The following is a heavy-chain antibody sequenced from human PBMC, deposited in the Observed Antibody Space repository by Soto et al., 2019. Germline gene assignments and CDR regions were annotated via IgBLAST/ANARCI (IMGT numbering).Heavy chain of an antibody. CDR2: ISGSGGST. Sequence: GGSLRLSCAASGFTFSSYAMSWVRQAPGKGLEWVSAISGSGGSTYYADSVKGRFTISRDNSKNTLYLQMNSLRAEDMAVYYCAKAITMIVVVITDWGQGTLVTVSS. CDR3: AKAITMIVVVITD. J-gene: IGHJ4*02. V-gene: IGHV3-23*01. D-gene: IGHD3-22*01. CDR1: GFTFSSYA.